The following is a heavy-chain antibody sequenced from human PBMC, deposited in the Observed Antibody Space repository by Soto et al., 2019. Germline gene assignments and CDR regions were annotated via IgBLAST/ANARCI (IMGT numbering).Heavy chain of an antibody. Sequence: GGSLRLSCAASGFPFNNAWINWVRQVPGKGLEWVGRVKSKADGGSGDYAAPVKGRFVVSRDDSKDIVYLQMNSLKIEDTGVYYCTTDSRTTLPEIRFDYWGHGTQVPSPQ. CDR3: TTDSRTTLPEIRFDY. D-gene: IGHD1-26*01. CDR2: VKSKADGGSG. CDR1: GFPFNNAW. V-gene: IGHV3-15*07. J-gene: IGHJ4*01.